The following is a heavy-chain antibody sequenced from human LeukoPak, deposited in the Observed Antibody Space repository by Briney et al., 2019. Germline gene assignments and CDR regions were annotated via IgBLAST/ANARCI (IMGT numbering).Heavy chain of an antibody. CDR2: IRYDGSNK. CDR3: AKELDYDSSGYLDY. V-gene: IGHV3-30*02. D-gene: IGHD3-22*01. CDR1: GFTFSSYG. Sequence: PGGSLRLSCAASGFTFSSYGIHWVRQAPGKGLEWVAFIRYDGSNKYYADSVKGRFTISRDNSKNTLYLQMNSLRAEDTAVYYCAKELDYDSSGYLDYWGQGTLVTVSS. J-gene: IGHJ4*02.